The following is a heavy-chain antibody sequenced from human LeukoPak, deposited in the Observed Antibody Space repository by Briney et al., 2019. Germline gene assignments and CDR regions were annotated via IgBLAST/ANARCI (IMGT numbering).Heavy chain of an antibody. D-gene: IGHD2/OR15-2a*01. V-gene: IGHV3-21*01. CDR1: GFTFSSYG. CDR2: ISSNSSYI. CDR3: AIVAGGDPFDY. Sequence: GESLRLSCAASGFTFSSYGMNWVRQAPGKGLEWVSSISSNSSYIYYADSVKGRFTVSRDNAKKSLYLQMNSLRAEDTAVYYCAIVAGGDPFDYWGQGTLVTSST. J-gene: IGHJ4*02.